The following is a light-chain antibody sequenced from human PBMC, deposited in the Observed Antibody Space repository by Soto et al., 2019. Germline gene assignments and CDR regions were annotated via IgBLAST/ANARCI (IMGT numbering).Light chain of an antibody. J-gene: IGKJ1*01. CDR2: WAS. CDR3: QTYSNWPPWT. Sequence: DIVMTQSPDSLSVSLGERATINCKSSHSVLSSSNNKNYLAWYQQKPGQPPKVVIYWASTRGSGVPDRFSGSGSGTDFTLTISSLQAEDCAVYYCQTYSNWPPWTFGPGTKVDIK. V-gene: IGKV4-1*01. CDR1: HSVLSSSNNKNY.